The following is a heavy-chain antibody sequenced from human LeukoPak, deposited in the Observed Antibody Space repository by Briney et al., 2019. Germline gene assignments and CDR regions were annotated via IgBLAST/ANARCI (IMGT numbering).Heavy chain of an antibody. CDR2: ISSSGSTI. D-gene: IGHD5-18*01. CDR3: ARAVGTWIQLWSPNYYYGMDV. J-gene: IGHJ6*02. CDR1: GFTFSSYE. V-gene: IGHV3-48*03. Sequence: GGSLRLSCAASGFTFSSYEMNWVRQAPGKGLEWVSYISSSGSTIYYADSVKGRFTISRDNAKNSLYLQMNSLRAEDTAVYYCARAVGTWIQLWSPNYYYGMDVWGRGTTVTVSS.